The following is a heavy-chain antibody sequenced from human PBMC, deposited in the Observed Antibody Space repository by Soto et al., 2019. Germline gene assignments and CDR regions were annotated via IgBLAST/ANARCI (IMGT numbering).Heavy chain of an antibody. J-gene: IGHJ4*02. CDR1: GFTFSSYG. D-gene: IGHD2-15*01. CDR2: ISYDGSNK. CDR3: AKGLLYCSGGSCYSYFDY. Sequence: ESGGGVVQPGRSLRLSCAASGFTFSSYGMHWVRQAPGKGLEWVAVISYDGSNKYYADSVKGRFTISRDNSKNTLYLQMNSLRAEDTAVYYCAKGLLYCSGGSCYSYFDYWGQGTLVTVSS. V-gene: IGHV3-30*18.